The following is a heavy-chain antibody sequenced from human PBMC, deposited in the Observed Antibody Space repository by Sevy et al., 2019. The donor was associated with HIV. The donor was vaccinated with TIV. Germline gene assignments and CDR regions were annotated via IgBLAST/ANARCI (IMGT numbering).Heavy chain of an antibody. Sequence: GGSLRLSCAASGFTFSSYAMSWVRQAPGKGLEWLSAINGNGGGTYYADSVKGRFTISRDNSKNTLYLQMNSLRAEDTAIYYCAKDVPDQSWYDDFWSGSPCFDYWGRGTLVTVSS. V-gene: IGHV3-23*01. CDR3: AKDVPDQSWYDDFWSGSPCFDY. CDR2: INGNGGGT. D-gene: IGHD3-3*01. CDR1: GFTFSSYA. J-gene: IGHJ4*02.